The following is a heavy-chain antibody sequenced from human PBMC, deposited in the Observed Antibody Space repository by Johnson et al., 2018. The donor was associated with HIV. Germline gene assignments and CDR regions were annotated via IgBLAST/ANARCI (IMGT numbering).Heavy chain of an antibody. CDR2: ISWNSGSI. Sequence: VQLVESGGGLVQPGRSLRLSCAASGFTFDDYAMHWVRQAPGKGLEWVSGISWNSGSIGYADSVKGRFTISRDNAKNSLYLQMNSLRAEDTALYYCARMGTGPSHDVWGQGTMVTVSS. CDR3: ARMGTGPSHDV. D-gene: IGHD3-10*01. V-gene: IGHV3-9*01. J-gene: IGHJ3*01. CDR1: GFTFDDYA.